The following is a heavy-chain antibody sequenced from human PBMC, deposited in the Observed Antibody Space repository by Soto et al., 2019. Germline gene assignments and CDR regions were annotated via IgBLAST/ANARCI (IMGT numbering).Heavy chain of an antibody. Sequence: SETLSLTCVISGGSIISDGYSWSWIRQPPGKGLEWIGYIYHSGSTYYNPSLKSRVTFLLQTSKNQFSLELRSVTAADTAVYYCDRVAKSTSGPFDYWGQGTLVTVSS. CDR3: DRVAKSTSGPFDY. CDR2: IYHSGST. CDR1: GGSIISDGYS. J-gene: IGHJ4*02. V-gene: IGHV4-30-2*01. D-gene: IGHD5-12*01.